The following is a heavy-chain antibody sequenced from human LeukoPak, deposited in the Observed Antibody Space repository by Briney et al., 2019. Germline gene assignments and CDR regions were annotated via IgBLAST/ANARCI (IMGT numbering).Heavy chain of an antibody. CDR3: ARDRDWGYVDY. D-gene: IGHD7-27*01. J-gene: IGHJ4*02. V-gene: IGHV3-7*01. CDR1: GFTFSTYW. CDR2: IKRDGSEK. Sequence: PGGSLRLSCVASGFTFSTYWMHWVRLAPGKGLEWVANIKRDGSEKHYVDSVKGRFTISRDNAKNSLYLQMSSLRADDTAMYYCARDRDWGYVDYWGQGTLVTVSS.